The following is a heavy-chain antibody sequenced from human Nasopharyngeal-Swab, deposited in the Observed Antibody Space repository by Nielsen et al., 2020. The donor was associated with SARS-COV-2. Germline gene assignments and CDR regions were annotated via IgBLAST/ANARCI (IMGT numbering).Heavy chain of an antibody. CDR2: IKQDGSEK. J-gene: IGHJ4*02. CDR1: GFTFSNYW. D-gene: IGHD2-15*01. Sequence: GGSLSLSCAASGFTFSNYWMSWVRQAPGKGLEWVANIKQDGSEKHSVDSVKGLFTISRDNAKNSLYLQMNSLRAADTAVYYCARVSGMSGYCSGGSCYFDYWGQGTLVTVSS. CDR3: ARVSGMSGYCSGGSCYFDY. V-gene: IGHV3-7*01.